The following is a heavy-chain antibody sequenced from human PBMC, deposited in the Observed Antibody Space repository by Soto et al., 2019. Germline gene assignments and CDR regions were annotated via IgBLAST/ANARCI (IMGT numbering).Heavy chain of an antibody. J-gene: IGHJ6*02. D-gene: IGHD3-9*01. V-gene: IGHV3-49*03. CDR2: IRSKAYGGTT. Sequence: GGSLRLSCTASGFTFGDYAMSWFRQAPGKGLEWVGFIRSKAYGGTTEYAASVKGRFTISGDDSKSIAYLQMNSLKTEDTAVYYCTRDGGLRYFDWSIYYYGMDVWGQGTTVTVSS. CDR3: TRDGGLRYFDWSIYYYGMDV. CDR1: GFTFGDYA.